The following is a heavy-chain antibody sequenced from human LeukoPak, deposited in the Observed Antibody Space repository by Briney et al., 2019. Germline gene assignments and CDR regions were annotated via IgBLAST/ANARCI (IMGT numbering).Heavy chain of an antibody. CDR2: MYTGGTT. Sequence: GGSLRLSCAASGFTVSGTHMSWVRQDPGKGLEWVSAMYTGGTTYYADSVKGRFTISRDNSRNTLFLHMSSLRADDTAVYYCAKDEATSGGGLASWGQGTLVTVCS. CDR3: AKDEATSGGGLAS. D-gene: IGHD3-16*01. V-gene: IGHV3-53*01. J-gene: IGHJ4*02. CDR1: GFTVSGTH.